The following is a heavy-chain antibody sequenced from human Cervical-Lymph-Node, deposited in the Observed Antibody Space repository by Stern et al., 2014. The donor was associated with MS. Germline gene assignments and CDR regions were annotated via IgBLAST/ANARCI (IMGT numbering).Heavy chain of an antibody. J-gene: IGHJ5*02. V-gene: IGHV1-69*06. CDR1: GD. CDR3: ATGAGDNWFDP. Sequence: VQLVQSGADVMKPGSSVRVSCKASGDISWLRQDPGQGLEYMGGIIRPVGTAHYTQRCQGRLTITADKSTNTTYMELSSLRSDDTAIYYCATGAGDNWFDPWGQGTLVSVSS. CDR2: IIRPVGTA. D-gene: IGHD3-10*01.